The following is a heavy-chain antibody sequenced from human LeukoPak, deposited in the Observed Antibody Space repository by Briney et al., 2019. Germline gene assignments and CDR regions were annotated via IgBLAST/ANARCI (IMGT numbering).Heavy chain of an antibody. CDR2: IKQDGSEK. Sequence: GGSVRLSCAASGFTFSNSWMSWVRQAPGKGLEWVASIKQDGSEKYYVDSVKGRFTISRDNAKNSLYLQMNSLRGEDTAVYYCARDGRSFFWGQGTLVTVSS. V-gene: IGHV3-7*05. J-gene: IGHJ4*02. CDR3: ARDGRSFF. D-gene: IGHD3-3*01. CDR1: GFTFSNSW.